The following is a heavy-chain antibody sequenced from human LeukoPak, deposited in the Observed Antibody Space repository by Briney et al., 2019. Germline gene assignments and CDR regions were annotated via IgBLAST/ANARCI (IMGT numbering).Heavy chain of an antibody. Sequence: SETLSLTCTVSGGSISSSSYYWGWIRQPAGKGLEWIGRIYTSGSTNYNPSLKSRVTISVDTSKNQFSLKLSSVTAADTAVYYCARGIGYCSSTSCYEAAAWFDPWGQGTLVTVSS. CDR1: GGSISSSSYY. V-gene: IGHV4-61*02. CDR2: IYTSGST. J-gene: IGHJ5*02. D-gene: IGHD2-2*01. CDR3: ARGIGYCSSTSCYEAAAWFDP.